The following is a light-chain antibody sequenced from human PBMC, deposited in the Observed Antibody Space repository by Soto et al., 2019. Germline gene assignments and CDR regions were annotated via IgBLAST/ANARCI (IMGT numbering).Light chain of an antibody. CDR2: GSA. CDR1: QSLSNSY. CDR3: QQYVSSSFT. V-gene: IGKV3-20*01. J-gene: IGKJ3*01. Sequence: EIVLTQSPGTLSLSPGERASLSCRASQSLSNSYLAWYQQKPGQAPMLLIYGSAYRATAIPDRFSGSGSGTDFTLTISRLEPEDFAVYYCQQYVSSSFTFGPGTKVN.